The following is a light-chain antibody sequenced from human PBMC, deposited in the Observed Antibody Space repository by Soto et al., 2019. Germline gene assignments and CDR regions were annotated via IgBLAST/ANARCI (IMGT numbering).Light chain of an antibody. CDR1: SSNIGNNY. Sequence: QSVLTQPPSVSAAPGLKVTISCSGSSSNIGNNYVSWYQHLPGTAPKLLIYDNEKRPSGIPDRFSGSKSGTSATLGITGLQTGDEADYYCGTWDNSLSAVVFGGGTQLTVL. CDR3: GTWDNSLSAVV. J-gene: IGLJ3*02. V-gene: IGLV1-51*01. CDR2: DNE.